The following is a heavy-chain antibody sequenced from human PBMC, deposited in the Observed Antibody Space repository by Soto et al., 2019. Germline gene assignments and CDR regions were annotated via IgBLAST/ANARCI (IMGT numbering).Heavy chain of an antibody. J-gene: IGHJ3*02. D-gene: IGHD2-2*01. V-gene: IGHV3-74*01. CDR1: GFTFSDHW. CDR3: ARLGSTNTFDI. CDR2: IKGDGSYT. Sequence: PGGSLRVSCAASGFTFSDHWMHWVRQVPGKGLVWVSRIKGDGSYTNYADSVKGRFTIIRDNAKNTLYLQMNSLRVEDTAVYYCARLGSTNTFDIWGLGTKVTVSS.